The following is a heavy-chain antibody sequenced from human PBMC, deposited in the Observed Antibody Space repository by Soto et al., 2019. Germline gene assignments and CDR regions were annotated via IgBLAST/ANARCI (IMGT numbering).Heavy chain of an antibody. D-gene: IGHD7-27*01. CDR2: ISYDGTNK. V-gene: IGHV3-30-3*01. CDR1: GFSFSISP. J-gene: IGHJ4*02. CDR3: ARDPKTSGGQHWAFNYFDS. Sequence: QVQLVESGGGVVQPGRSLRLSCAASGFSFSISPMHWVRQAPGTGPEWVALISYDGTNKFYADSVKGRFTISRDNSKSTLYLQVDSLRPEDAAVYYCARDPKTSGGQHWAFNYFDSWGKGTLVTVSS.